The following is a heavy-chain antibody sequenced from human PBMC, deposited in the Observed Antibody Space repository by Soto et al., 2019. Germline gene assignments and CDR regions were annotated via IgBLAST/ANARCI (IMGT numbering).Heavy chain of an antibody. D-gene: IGHD2-15*01. Sequence: EVQLLESGGGLVQPGGSLRLSCAASGFTFSSYAMSWVRQAPGKGLEWVSAISGSGGSTYYPDSVKGRFTISRDNSKNTLYLQMNSLRAEDTAVYYCAKDSTVVTRYFDYWGQGTLVTVSS. CDR2: ISGSGGST. CDR3: AKDSTVVTRYFDY. J-gene: IGHJ4*02. CDR1: GFTFSSYA. V-gene: IGHV3-23*01.